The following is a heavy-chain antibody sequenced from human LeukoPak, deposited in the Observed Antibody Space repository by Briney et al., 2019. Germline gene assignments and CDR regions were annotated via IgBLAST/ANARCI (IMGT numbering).Heavy chain of an antibody. CDR3: ARRVAGLFAASVDV. D-gene: IGHD6-19*01. CDR2: MYYSGSA. CDR1: GGPISSSSYY. V-gene: IGHV4-39*01. J-gene: IGHJ6*02. Sequence: SETLSLTCTVSGGPISSSSYYWGWIRQPPGKGLEWIGSMYYSGSAYYNPSLKSRVTISVDTSKNQFSLKLSSVTAADTAVYYCARRVAGLFAASVDVWGQGTTVTVSS.